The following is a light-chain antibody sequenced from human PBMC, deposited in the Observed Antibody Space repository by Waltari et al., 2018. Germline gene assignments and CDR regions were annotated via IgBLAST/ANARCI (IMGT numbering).Light chain of an antibody. CDR3: ISYTSSGTYV. V-gene: IGLV2-14*01. CDR2: DVT. CDR1: SSDVGGYHY. J-gene: IGLJ1*01. Sequence: QSALTQPASVSGSPGQSIAFSCTGTSSDVGGYHYVSWYQQHPGKAPKLMFYDVTKRPSGISNRFSGSKSGYTASLTISGLQAEDEADYYCISYTSSGTYVFGTGTKVTVL.